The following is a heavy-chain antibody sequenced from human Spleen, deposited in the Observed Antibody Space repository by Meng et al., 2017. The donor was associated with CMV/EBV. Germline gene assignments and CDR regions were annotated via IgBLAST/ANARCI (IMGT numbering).Heavy chain of an antibody. CDR2: IYHSGST. D-gene: IGHD5-24*01. CDR3: ARDPTDGYNYGGGWFDP. CDR1: GGSISNYY. V-gene: IGHV4-59*01. J-gene: IGHJ5*02. Sequence: SETLSLTCTVSGGSISNYYWSWIRQPPGKGLEWIGFIYHSGSTSYNPSLKSRVTISLDTSKSQFSLKLSSVTAADTAVYYCARDPTDGYNYGGGWFDPWGQGTLVTVSS.